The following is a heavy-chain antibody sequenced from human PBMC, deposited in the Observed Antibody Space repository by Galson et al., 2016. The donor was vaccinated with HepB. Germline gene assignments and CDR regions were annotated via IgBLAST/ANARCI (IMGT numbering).Heavy chain of an antibody. D-gene: IGHD2-2*01. CDR3: ARYSPAADY. Sequence: SLRLSCAASGFAFSDYFMHWVRQAPGKGLEWVAGISTDVVNKYYADSVQGRFTISRDNSKNPPYLQMNSLRAEDTAVYYCARYSPAADYWGQGTLVTVSS. V-gene: IGHV3-30-3*01. CDR1: GFAFSDYF. J-gene: IGHJ4*02. CDR2: ISTDVVNK.